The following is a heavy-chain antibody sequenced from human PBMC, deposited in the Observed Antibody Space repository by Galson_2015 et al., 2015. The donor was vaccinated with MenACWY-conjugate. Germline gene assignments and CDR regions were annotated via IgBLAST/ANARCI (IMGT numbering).Heavy chain of an antibody. V-gene: IGHV3-7*05. D-gene: IGHD3-10*01. CDR3: ARDRGCLDY. CDR1: GFIVSSYW. J-gene: IGHJ4*02. CDR2: INEDGGEK. Sequence: SLRLSCAASGFIVSSYWTSWVRQAPGKGPEWVGNINEDGGEKYYVDSVKGRFTISKDNAKNSVYLQMSSLRAEDTAVYYCARDRGCLDYWGQGALLSVSS.